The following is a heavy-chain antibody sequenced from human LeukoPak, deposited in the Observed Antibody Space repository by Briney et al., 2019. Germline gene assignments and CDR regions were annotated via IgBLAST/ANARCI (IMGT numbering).Heavy chain of an antibody. J-gene: IGHJ6*03. CDR2: IKQDGSEK. CDR3: ARSATARRGYYYYYYYMDV. V-gene: IGHV3-7*01. D-gene: IGHD6-6*01. Sequence: GGSLRLSCAAYGFTFSSYWMTWVRQAPGKGLEWVANIKQDGSEKYYVDSVKGRFTISRDNAKNSLNLQMNSLRVEDTAVYYCARSATARRGYYYYYYYMDVWGKGTTVTVSS. CDR1: GFTFSSYW.